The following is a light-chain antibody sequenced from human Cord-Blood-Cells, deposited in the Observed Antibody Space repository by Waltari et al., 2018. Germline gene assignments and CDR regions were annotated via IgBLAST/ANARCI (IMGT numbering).Light chain of an antibody. J-gene: IGKJ4*01. CDR3: QQRSNWPLT. V-gene: IGKV3-11*01. CDR2: DAS. CDR1: QSVSSY. Sequence: EIVLTQSPATLSLSPGERATLSCSASQSVSSYLAWYQQKPGQAPRLPIYDASNRATGIPARFSGSGSGTDFTLTISSLEPEDFAVYNCQQRSNWPLTFGGGTKVEIK.